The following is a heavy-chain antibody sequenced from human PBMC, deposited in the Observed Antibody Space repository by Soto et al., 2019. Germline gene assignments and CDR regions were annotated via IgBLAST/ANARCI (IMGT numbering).Heavy chain of an antibody. V-gene: IGHV3-30*04. D-gene: IGHD3-22*01. CDR1: GFNFGGYA. J-gene: IGHJ4*02. CDR2: ISYDGSNK. CDR3: ARSCDSSGFYSFDF. Sequence: QVQLVESGGGVVQPGRSLRLSCAASGFNFGGYAMHWVRQAPGKGLEWVAVISYDGSNKYYADSVKGRFTISRDNSKNTLYLQVNSLRAEDTAVYYCARSCDSSGFYSFDFWGQGTLVTVSS.